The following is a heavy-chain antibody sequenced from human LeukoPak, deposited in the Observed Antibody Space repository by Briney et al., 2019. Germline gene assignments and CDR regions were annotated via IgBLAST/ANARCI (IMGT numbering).Heavy chain of an antibody. V-gene: IGHV3-21*01. Sequence: GGSLRLSCAASGFTFSSYSMNWVRQAPGEGLEWVSSISSSSSYIYYADSVKGRFTISRDNAKNSLYLQMNSLRAEDTAVYYCARGSPQEQWLVTWGQGTLVTVSS. J-gene: IGHJ5*02. CDR2: ISSSSSYI. D-gene: IGHD6-19*01. CDR3: ARGSPQEQWLVT. CDR1: GFTFSSYS.